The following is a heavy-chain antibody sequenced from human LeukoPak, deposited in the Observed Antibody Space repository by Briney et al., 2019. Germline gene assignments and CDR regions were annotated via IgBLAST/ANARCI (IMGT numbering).Heavy chain of an antibody. Sequence: GGSLRLSCAASGFTFSSYSMNWVRQAPGKGLEWVSGISPRGDITYYKDSVRGRFTISRDNFKNTVSLQLNSLRAEDTAMYYCAKDDDWGRFNHWGQGTLVTVSS. CDR3: AKDDDWGRFNH. CDR1: GFTFSSYS. D-gene: IGHD3-16*01. CDR2: ISPRGDIT. V-gene: IGHV3-23*01. J-gene: IGHJ4*02.